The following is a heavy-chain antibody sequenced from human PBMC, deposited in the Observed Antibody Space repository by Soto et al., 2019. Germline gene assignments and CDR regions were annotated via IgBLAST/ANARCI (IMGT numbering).Heavy chain of an antibody. CDR2: ISSSSSTI. V-gene: IGHV3-48*01. J-gene: IGHJ4*02. CDR3: ARDRMFYYFDY. CDR1: GFTFSSYS. D-gene: IGHD3-10*02. Sequence: EVQLVESGGGLVQPGGSLRLSCAASGFTFSSYSMNWVRQAPGKGLEWVSYISSSSSTIYYADSVKGQFTISRDNAKNSLYMQMNSLRADDTAVYYCARDRMFYYFDYWGQGTLVTVSS.